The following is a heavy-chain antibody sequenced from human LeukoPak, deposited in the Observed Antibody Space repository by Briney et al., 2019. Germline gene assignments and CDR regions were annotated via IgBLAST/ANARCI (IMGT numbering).Heavy chain of an antibody. Sequence: AGGSLRLSCATSGFTFNEYSMNWVRQAPGKGLEWVSSIISGSGNMYYADSVKGRFTISRDNAKNSLYLQMNSLRADDTAVYYCARDRWELPHYYYYGLDVWGQGTTVTVSS. V-gene: IGHV3-21*01. CDR3: ARDRWELPHYYYYGLDV. D-gene: IGHD1-26*01. CDR2: IISGSGNM. CDR1: GFTFNEYS. J-gene: IGHJ6*02.